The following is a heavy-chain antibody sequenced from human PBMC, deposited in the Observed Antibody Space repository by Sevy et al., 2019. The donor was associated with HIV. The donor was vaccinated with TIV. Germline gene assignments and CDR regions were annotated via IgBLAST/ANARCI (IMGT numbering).Heavy chain of an antibody. J-gene: IGHJ4*02. D-gene: IGHD6-19*01. V-gene: IGHV3-23*01. CDR2: ISNSGANT. CDR3: AKEWTLLSDWYGEFDY. Sequence: GGSLRLSCTSSGFTFTNYGMHWVRQAPGKGLEWVSGISNSGANTYYADSVRGRFTVSRDNSKNTVYLQLNSLRAEDTAIYYCAKEWTLLSDWYGEFDYWGQGTLVTVSS. CDR1: GFTFTNYG.